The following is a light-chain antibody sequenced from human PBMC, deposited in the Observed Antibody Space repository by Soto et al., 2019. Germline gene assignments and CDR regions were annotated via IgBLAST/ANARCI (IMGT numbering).Light chain of an antibody. CDR2: AAS. J-gene: IGKJ5*01. Sequence: ALQMTQSASSQSASVGDRVTITCRASQAIRNDLGWYQQKPGKAPKLLIYAASSLQSGVPSRFSGSGSGTDFTLTISSLQAEDFATYYCLQDYNYPPTFGQGTRLEIK. CDR3: LQDYNYPPT. V-gene: IGKV1-6*02. CDR1: QAIRND.